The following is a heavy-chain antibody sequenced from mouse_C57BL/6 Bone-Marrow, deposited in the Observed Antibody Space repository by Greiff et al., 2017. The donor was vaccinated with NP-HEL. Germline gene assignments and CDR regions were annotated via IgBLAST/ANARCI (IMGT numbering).Heavy chain of an antibody. CDR1: GFSFNTYA. CDR2: IRSKSNNYAT. CDR3: VRHGAQARGYAMDY. V-gene: IGHV10-1*01. Sequence: EVQRVESGGGLVQPKGSLKLSCAASGFSFNTYAMNWVRQAPGKGLEWVARIRSKSNNYATYYADSVKDRFTISRDDSESMLYLQMNNLKTEDTAMYYCVRHGAQARGYAMDYWGQGTSVTVSS. J-gene: IGHJ4*01. D-gene: IGHD3-2*02.